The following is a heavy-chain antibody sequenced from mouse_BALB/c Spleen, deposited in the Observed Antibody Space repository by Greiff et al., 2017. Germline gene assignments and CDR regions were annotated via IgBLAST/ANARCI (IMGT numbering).Heavy chain of an antibody. V-gene: IGHV5-4*02. J-gene: IGHJ4*01. D-gene: IGHD1-1*01. CDR3: ARDGSSYYAMDY. CDR2: ISDGGSYT. CDR1: GFTFSDYY. Sequence: VQLKESGGGLVKPGGSLKLSCAASGFTFSDYYMYWVRQTPEKRLEWVATISDGGSYTYYPDSVKGRFTISRDNAKNNLYLQMSSLKSEDTAMYYCARDGSSYYAMDYWGQGTSVTVSS.